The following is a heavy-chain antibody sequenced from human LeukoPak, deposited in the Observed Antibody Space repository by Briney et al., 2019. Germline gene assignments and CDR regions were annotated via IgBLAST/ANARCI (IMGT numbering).Heavy chain of an antibody. Sequence: GGSLRLSCAASGFTFSSYSMNWVRQAPGKGLEWVSYISSSGSTIYYADSVKGRFTISRDNAKNSLYLQMNSLRAEDTAVYYCAREFHSSSFDYWGQGTLVTVSS. J-gene: IGHJ4*02. CDR1: GFTFSSYS. CDR3: AREFHSSSFDY. D-gene: IGHD6-13*01. V-gene: IGHV3-48*04. CDR2: ISSSGSTI.